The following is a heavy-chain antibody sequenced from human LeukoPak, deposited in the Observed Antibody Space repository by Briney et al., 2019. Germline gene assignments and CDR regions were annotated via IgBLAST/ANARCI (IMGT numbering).Heavy chain of an antibody. Sequence: SETLSLTCAVSGGSISSYYWSWIRQPAGKGLEWIGRIYTSGSTNYNPSLKSRVTMSVDTSKNQFSLKLSSVTAADTAVYYCARSPLWFGESAFDYWGQGTLVTVSS. CDR3: ARSPLWFGESAFDY. V-gene: IGHV4-4*07. CDR1: GGSISSYY. D-gene: IGHD3-10*01. CDR2: IYTSGST. J-gene: IGHJ4*02.